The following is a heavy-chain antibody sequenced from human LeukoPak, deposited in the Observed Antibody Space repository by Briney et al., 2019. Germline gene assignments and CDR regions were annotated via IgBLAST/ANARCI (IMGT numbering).Heavy chain of an antibody. Sequence: ASVKVSSKAPVGTFTDYSISWGRQSPGQGLEWRGGIIPILDQSNYAQKFQGRVTFTADKSTTTASMELSSLKSDDTAVYYCVSSGYYYDWFDPWGQGTLVTV. D-gene: IGHD5-12*01. J-gene: IGHJ5*02. CDR1: VGTFTDYS. CDR3: VSSGYYYDWFDP. CDR2: IIPILDQS. V-gene: IGHV1-69*10.